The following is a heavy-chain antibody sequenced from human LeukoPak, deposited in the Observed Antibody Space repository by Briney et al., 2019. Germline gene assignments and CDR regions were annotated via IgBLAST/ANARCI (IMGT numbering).Heavy chain of an antibody. CDR3: AKGGDATGYYLGSRFDY. CDR2: INPGEGNT. CDR1: GYTFTSYY. D-gene: IGHD3-9*01. Sequence: GASVKVSCKASGYTFTSYYLHWVRQAPGQGLEWRGIINPGEGNTNYTQKLQGRVTMTRDPSTSPVYMGLSSLRAEEPTVYYCAKGGDATGYYLGSRFDYWGQGTLVTVSS. V-gene: IGHV1-46*01. J-gene: IGHJ4*02.